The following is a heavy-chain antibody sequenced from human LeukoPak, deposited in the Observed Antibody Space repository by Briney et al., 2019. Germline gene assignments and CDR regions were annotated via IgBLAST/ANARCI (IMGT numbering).Heavy chain of an antibody. CDR3: LRGDSRDF. D-gene: IGHD3-22*01. Sequence: GGSLRLSCAACGLAFSSYTMNWARQAPGKGLEWVASINRGGTSTHYASSVKGRFTISRDNAQNVLYLQMNGLRGDDAAVYYCLRGDSRDFWGQGTLVTVSS. CDR1: GLAFSSYT. J-gene: IGHJ4*02. V-gene: IGHV3-21*06. CDR2: INRGGTST.